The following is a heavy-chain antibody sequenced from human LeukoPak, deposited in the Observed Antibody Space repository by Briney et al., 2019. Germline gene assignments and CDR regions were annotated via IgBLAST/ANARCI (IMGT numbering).Heavy chain of an antibody. V-gene: IGHV3-21*01. CDR1: GYTFSSYS. CDR2: ISVRSNYI. CDR3: VSLRRNSDTSGFYYYYDF. J-gene: IGHJ4*02. Sequence: GGSLRLSCAASGYTFSSYSINWVRQAPGKGLEWVSSISVRSNYIYYADSVRGRFRISRDDARDSLYPQMNSLRAEDTAVCYCVSLRRNSDTSGFYYYYDFWGQGTLVTVSS. D-gene: IGHD3-22*01.